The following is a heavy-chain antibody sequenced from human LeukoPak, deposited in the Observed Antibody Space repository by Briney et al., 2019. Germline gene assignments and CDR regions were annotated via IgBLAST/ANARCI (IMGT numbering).Heavy chain of an antibody. J-gene: IGHJ4*02. CDR3: AKTPRGSWYV. CDR1: GFTFSSYG. Sequence: PGRSLRLSRAASGFTFSSYGMHWVRQAPGKGLEWVAVISYDGSNKYYADSVKGRFTISRDNSKNTLYLQMNSLRAEDTAVYYCAKTPRGSWYVWGQGTLVTVSS. CDR2: ISYDGSNK. D-gene: IGHD6-13*01. V-gene: IGHV3-30*18.